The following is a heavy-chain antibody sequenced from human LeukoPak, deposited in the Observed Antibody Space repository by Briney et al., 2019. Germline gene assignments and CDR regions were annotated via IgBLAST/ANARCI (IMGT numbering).Heavy chain of an antibody. CDR2: INEDGSTT. CDR3: ARGQLEWENYYYGMDV. Sequence: GGSLRLSCAASGFTFSSNWMHWVRQAPGKGLVWVSRINEDGSTTNYADPVKGRSTIFRDNAKNTLYLQMNSLRAEDTAVYYCARGQLEWENYYYGMDVWGQGTTVTVSS. D-gene: IGHD1-1*01. CDR1: GFTFSSNW. V-gene: IGHV3-74*01. J-gene: IGHJ6*02.